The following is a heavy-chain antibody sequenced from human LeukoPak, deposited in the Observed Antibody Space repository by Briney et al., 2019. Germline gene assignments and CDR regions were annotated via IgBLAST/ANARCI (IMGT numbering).Heavy chain of an antibody. CDR3: AKIHATGWYDWFFDL. J-gene: IGHJ2*01. Sequence: GGSLRLSCAASGFSFSNYAMHWVRQAPGKGLEWVAVISMDGGDTHYADSAKGRFTVTREDSKNTLYLQMNSVRSDDTAVYHCAKIHATGWYDWFFDLWGRGSQVTVSS. CDR1: GFSFSNYA. CDR2: ISMDGGDT. V-gene: IGHV3-30-3*02. D-gene: IGHD6-19*01.